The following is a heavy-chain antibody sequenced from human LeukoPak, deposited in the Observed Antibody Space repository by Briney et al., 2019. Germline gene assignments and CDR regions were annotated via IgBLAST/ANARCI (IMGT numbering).Heavy chain of an antibody. Sequence: PGGSLRLSCSASGFTFSSYAMHWVRQAPGKGLEYVSAISSNGGSTYYADSVKGRFTISRDNSKNTLYLQMSSLRAEDTAVYYCVKGDCSSTSCYYYYGMDVWGQGTTVTVSS. V-gene: IGHV3-64D*09. J-gene: IGHJ6*02. CDR1: GFTFSSYA. CDR2: ISSNGGST. CDR3: VKGDCSSTSCYYYYGMDV. D-gene: IGHD2-2*01.